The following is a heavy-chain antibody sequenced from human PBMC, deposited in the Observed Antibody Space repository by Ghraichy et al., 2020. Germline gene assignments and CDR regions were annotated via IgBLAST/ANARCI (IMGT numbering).Heavy chain of an antibody. V-gene: IGHV4-34*01. J-gene: IGHJ4*02. Sequence: SETLSLTCAVYGGSFSGYYWSWIRQPPGKGLEWIGEINHSGSTNYNPSLKSRVTISVHTSKNQFSLKLSSVTAADTAVYYCARLGYCSGGSCYSRDYWGQGTLVTVSS. CDR2: INHSGST. D-gene: IGHD2-15*01. CDR3: ARLGYCSGGSCYSRDY. CDR1: GGSFSGYY.